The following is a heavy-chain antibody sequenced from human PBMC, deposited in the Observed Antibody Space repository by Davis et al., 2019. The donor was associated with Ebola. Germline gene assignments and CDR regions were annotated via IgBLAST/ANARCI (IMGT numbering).Heavy chain of an antibody. CDR3: ARDQNTIFGVVTNYYYGMDV. J-gene: IGHJ6*02. CDR1: GFTFSSYA. V-gene: IGHV3-64*01. D-gene: IGHD3-3*01. Sequence: PGGSLRLSCAASGFTFSSYAMHWVRQAPGKGLEYVSAISSNGGSTYYAISVKGRFTISRDNSKNTLYLQMGSLRAEDMAVYYCARDQNTIFGVVTNYYYGMDVWGQGTTVTVSS. CDR2: ISSNGGST.